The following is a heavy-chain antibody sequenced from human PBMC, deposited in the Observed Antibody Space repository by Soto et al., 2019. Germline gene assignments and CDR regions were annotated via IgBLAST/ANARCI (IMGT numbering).Heavy chain of an antibody. D-gene: IGHD2-2*01. CDR3: ASTIYCSSTSCYDY. V-gene: IGHV3-21*01. J-gene: IGHJ4*02. Sequence: GGSLRLSCAASGFTFSSYSMNWVRQAPGKGLEWVSSISSSSIYIYYADSVKGRFTISRDNAKNSLYLQMNSLRAEDTAVYYCASTIYCSSTSCYDYWGQGTLVTVSS. CDR2: ISSSSIYI. CDR1: GFTFSSYS.